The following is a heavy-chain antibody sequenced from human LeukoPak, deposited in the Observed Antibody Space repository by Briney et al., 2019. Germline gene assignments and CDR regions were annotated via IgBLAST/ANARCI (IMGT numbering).Heavy chain of an antibody. D-gene: IGHD3-10*01. CDR3: AKVDYYGSGIDY. CDR1: GFTFSSYA. CDR2: ISGSGGST. Sequence: GGSLRLSCAASGFTFSSYAMSWVRQAPGKGPEWVSAISGSGGSTYYADSVKGRFTISRDNSKNTLYLQINSLRAEDTAVYYCAKVDYYGSGIDYWGQGTLVTVSS. V-gene: IGHV3-23*01. J-gene: IGHJ4*02.